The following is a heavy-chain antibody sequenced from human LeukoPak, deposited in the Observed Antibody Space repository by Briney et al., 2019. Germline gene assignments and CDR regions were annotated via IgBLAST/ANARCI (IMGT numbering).Heavy chain of an antibody. Sequence: GRSLRLSCAASGFTFSSYGMHWVRQAPGKGLEWVAVIWYDGSNKYYADSVKGRFTISRDNAKNTLYLQMNSLRAEDTAVYYCARDQSYVDYVFDYWGQGTLVTVSS. CDR1: GFTFSSYG. CDR2: IWYDGSNK. D-gene: IGHD4-17*01. CDR3: ARDQSYVDYVFDY. V-gene: IGHV3-33*01. J-gene: IGHJ4*02.